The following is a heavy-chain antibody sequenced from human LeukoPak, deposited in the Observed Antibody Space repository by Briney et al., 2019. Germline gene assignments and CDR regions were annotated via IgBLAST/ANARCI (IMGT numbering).Heavy chain of an antibody. CDR1: EFTFSSYW. CDR3: ARDGGWYRDY. J-gene: IGHJ4*02. D-gene: IGHD6-19*01. V-gene: IGHV3-7*01. CDR2: IKQDGSER. Sequence: GGSLRLSCAASEFTFSSYWMSWVRQAPGKGLEWVANIKQDGSERNYVDSVKGRFTTSRDNAKNSLYLQMNSLRAEDTAVYYCARDGGWYRDYWGQGTLVTVSS.